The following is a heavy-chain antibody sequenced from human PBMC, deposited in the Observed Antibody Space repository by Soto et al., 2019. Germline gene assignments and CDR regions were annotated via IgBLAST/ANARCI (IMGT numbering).Heavy chain of an antibody. D-gene: IGHD1-26*01. V-gene: IGHV3-23*01. Sequence: GGSLRLSCAASGFTFSNYATAWVRQAPGKGLEWVSSISSSGDNTFYADSVKGRFTISRDNSKNTLYLQMNSLRADDTAIFYCAKGRVGATFTFDYWGQGTLVTVSS. J-gene: IGHJ4*02. CDR1: GFTFSNYA. CDR2: ISSSGDNT. CDR3: AKGRVGATFTFDY.